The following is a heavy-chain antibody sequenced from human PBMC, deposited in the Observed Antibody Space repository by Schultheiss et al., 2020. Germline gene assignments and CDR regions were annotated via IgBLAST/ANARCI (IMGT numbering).Heavy chain of an antibody. V-gene: IGHV4-59*01. CDR2: IYYSGST. CDR3: ARLTAADDYYYYYGMDV. Sequence: SQTLSLTCTVSGGSISSYYWSWIRQPPGKGLEWIGYIYYSGSTNYNPSLKSRVTISVDTSKNQFSLKLSSVTAADTAVYYCARLTAADDYYYYYGMDVWGQGTTVTVSS. CDR1: GGSISSYY. D-gene: IGHD6-13*01. J-gene: IGHJ6*02.